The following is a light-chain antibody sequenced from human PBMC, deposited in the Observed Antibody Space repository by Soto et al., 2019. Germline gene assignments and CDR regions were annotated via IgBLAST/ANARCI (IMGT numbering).Light chain of an antibody. CDR2: DVS. CDR1: SSDVGGYNY. CDR3: CSYAGSYTGV. J-gene: IGLJ3*02. Sequence: QSALTQPRSVSGSPGQSVTISCTGTSSDVGGYNYVSWYQQHPGKAPKVMIYDVSRRPSGVPDRFSGSQSGNTASLTISGLQAEDEADYYCCSYAGSYTGVFGGGTKLTVL. V-gene: IGLV2-11*01.